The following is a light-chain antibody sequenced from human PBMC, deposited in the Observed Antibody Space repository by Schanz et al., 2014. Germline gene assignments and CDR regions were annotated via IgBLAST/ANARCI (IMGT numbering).Light chain of an antibody. J-gene: IGLJ3*02. CDR3: FSYVGSNTWV. CDR1: SSDVGNYNL. V-gene: IGLV2-23*01. CDR2: EGS. Sequence: QSALTQPPSASGSLGQSITISCTGTSSDVGNYNLVSWYQQHPGKAPKLMIYEGSRRPSGVSNRFSGSKSGNTASLTISGLQAEDEADYYCFSYVGSNTWVFGGGTKLTVL.